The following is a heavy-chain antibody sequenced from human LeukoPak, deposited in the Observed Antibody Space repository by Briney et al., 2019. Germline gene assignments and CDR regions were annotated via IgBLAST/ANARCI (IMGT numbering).Heavy chain of an antibody. J-gene: IGHJ5*02. CDR3: ARHFVYYYGSGTYYPCWFDP. CDR1: GGSISDSLYY. V-gene: IGHV4-39*01. CDR2: IYYSGIT. D-gene: IGHD3-10*01. Sequence: PSQTLSLTCTVSGGSISDSLYYWGWIRQSPGKGLEWIGSIYYSGITYYNPSLKSRVTISVDTSRNQFSLKLSSVTAADTTVYYCARHFVYYYGSGTYYPCWFDPWGQGTLVTVSS.